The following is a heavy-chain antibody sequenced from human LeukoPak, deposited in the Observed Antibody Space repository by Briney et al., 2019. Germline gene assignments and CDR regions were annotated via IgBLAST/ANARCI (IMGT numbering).Heavy chain of an antibody. D-gene: IGHD2-15*01. CDR3: ARLYSYDCSGGSCYGNYYYYYMDV. CDR1: GGSISSYY. J-gene: IGHJ6*03. CDR2: LYYSGNT. Sequence: SETLSLTCTVSGGSISSYYWSWIRQPPGKGLELIGYLYYSGNTNYNPSLKSRVSISLETSKNQFSLKLSSVTAADTAVYYCARLYSYDCSGGSCYGNYYYYYMDVWGKGTTVTVSS. V-gene: IGHV4-59*08.